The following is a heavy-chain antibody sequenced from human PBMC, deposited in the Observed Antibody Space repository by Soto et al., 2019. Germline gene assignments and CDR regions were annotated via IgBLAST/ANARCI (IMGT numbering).Heavy chain of an antibody. J-gene: IGHJ5*02. V-gene: IGHV4-39*01. CDR2: VYYNENT. CDR3: ARRERYYGSPGWFDP. D-gene: IGHD3-9*01. Sequence: SETLSLTCSVSGGSISSFTYYWGWIRQPPGKGLEWIGTVYYNENTYYNPSLKSRVTITVDTAKNQFPLSLRSVTAADTAMYFCARRERYYGSPGWFDPWGPGTLVTVSS. CDR1: GGSISSFTYY.